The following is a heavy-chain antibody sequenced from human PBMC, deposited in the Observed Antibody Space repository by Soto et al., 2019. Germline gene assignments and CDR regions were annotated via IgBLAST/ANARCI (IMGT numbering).Heavy chain of an antibody. Sequence: ASVKVSCKASGYTFTSYYMHWVRQATGQGLEWMGWISAYNGNTNYAQKLQGRVTMTTDTSTSTSDKELRSLRSDDTAVYYCARDHSSPCPCGWFDPWGQGTLVTVSS. CDR2: ISAYNGNT. CDR1: GYTFTSYY. CDR3: ARDHSSPCPCGWFDP. D-gene: IGHD6-6*01. V-gene: IGHV1-18*04. J-gene: IGHJ5*02.